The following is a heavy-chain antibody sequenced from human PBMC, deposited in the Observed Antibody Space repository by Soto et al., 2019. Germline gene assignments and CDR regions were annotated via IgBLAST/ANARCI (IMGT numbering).Heavy chain of an antibody. CDR3: ARECVDTVTSITIPFDY. CDR1: GLSFSRCD. J-gene: IGHJ4*02. Sequence: GGSLRLLCATWGLSFSRCDMKWVRQAPGKGLEWVSFISSSASYMYYADSVKGRFTISRDNSKKSLYLQMNSLRADDTAVYYCARECVDTVTSITIPFDYWGQGALVTVSS. D-gene: IGHD5-12*01. CDR2: ISSSASYM. V-gene: IGHV3-21*01.